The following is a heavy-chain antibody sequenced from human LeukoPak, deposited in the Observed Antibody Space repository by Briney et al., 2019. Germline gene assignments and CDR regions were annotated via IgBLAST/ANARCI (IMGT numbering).Heavy chain of an antibody. CDR3: ARVTDFWSGPHDAFDI. V-gene: IGHV3-48*01. Sequence: GGSLRLSCAASGFTFSSYSMNWVRQAPGKGLEWVSYISSSSSTIYYADSVKGRFTISRDNAKNSLYLQMNGLRAEDTAVYYCARVTDFWSGPHDAFDIWGQGTMVTVSS. D-gene: IGHD3-3*01. CDR2: ISSSSSTI. CDR1: GFTFSSYS. J-gene: IGHJ3*02.